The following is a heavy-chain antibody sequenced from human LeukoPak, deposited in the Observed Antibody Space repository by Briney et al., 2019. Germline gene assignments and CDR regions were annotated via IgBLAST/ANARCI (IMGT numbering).Heavy chain of an antibody. CDR3: AKDGGGGDYVGEYYYYYGMDV. V-gene: IGHV3-23*01. Sequence: HPGGSLRLSCAASGFTFSSYAMSWVRQAPGKGLEWVCAISGSGGGTYYADSVKGRFTISRYNSKNTLYLQMNSLRAEDTAVYYCAKDGGGGDYVGEYYYYYGMDVWGQGTTVTVSS. CDR1: GFTFSSYA. J-gene: IGHJ6*02. D-gene: IGHD2-21*02. CDR2: ISGSGGGT.